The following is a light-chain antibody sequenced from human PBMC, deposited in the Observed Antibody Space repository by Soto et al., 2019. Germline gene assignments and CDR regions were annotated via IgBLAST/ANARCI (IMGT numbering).Light chain of an antibody. V-gene: IGKV3-15*01. Sequence: EIVMTQSPATLSVSPGERATLSCRASQSVSSNLAWYQQKPGQAPRIRIYGASTRSTGIPARFSGSGSGTEFTLTISSLQAEDFAVCYCQQYNNWPTFGPGTKVDIK. CDR1: QSVSSN. CDR3: QQYNNWPT. CDR2: GAS. J-gene: IGKJ3*01.